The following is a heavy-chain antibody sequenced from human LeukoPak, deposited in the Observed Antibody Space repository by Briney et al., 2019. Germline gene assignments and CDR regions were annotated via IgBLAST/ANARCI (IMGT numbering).Heavy chain of an antibody. CDR2: IYYSGST. V-gene: IGHV4-59*08. CDR1: GGSISSNY. CDR3: ARGTIAADDYYYMDV. J-gene: IGHJ6*03. Sequence: SETLSLTCNVSGGSISSNYWSWIRQPPGKGLEWIGYIYYSGSTNYNPSLKSRVTISVDTSKNQFSLKLTSVTAADTAVYYCARGTIAADDYYYMDVWGKGTTVTISS. D-gene: IGHD6-13*01.